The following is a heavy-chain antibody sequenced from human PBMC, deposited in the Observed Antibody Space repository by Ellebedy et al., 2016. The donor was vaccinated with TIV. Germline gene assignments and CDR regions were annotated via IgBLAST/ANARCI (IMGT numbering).Heavy chain of an antibody. Sequence: SETLSLXXAVYGGSFSGYYWSWIRQPPGKGLEWIGEINHSGSTNYNPSLKSRVTISVDTSKNQFSLKLSSVTAADTAVYYCAVQVVPAATVFSDYWGQGTLVTVSS. J-gene: IGHJ4*02. CDR2: INHSGST. D-gene: IGHD2-2*01. CDR3: AVQVVPAATVFSDY. V-gene: IGHV4-34*01. CDR1: GGSFSGYY.